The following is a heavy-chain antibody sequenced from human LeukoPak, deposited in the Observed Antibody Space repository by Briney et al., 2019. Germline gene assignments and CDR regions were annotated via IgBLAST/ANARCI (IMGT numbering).Heavy chain of an antibody. D-gene: IGHD3-10*01. V-gene: IGHV3-30-3*01. CDR3: GGDSSRFDVLAFDI. CDR2: ISSDGSNK. Sequence: GGSLTLSCAAFGFTFGDYAMHWVRHAPGKGLEWFTVISSDGSNKYYADSVKGRFTISRDSSKDTLYLQMNSLRPEDTAVYYCGGDSSRFDVLAFDIWGRGTMVTVSS. J-gene: IGHJ3*02. CDR1: GFTFGDYA.